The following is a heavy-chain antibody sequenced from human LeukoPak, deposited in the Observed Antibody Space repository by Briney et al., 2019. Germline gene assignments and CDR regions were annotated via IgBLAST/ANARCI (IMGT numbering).Heavy chain of an antibody. CDR2: INHSGSS. CDR3: ARAPRNGLLTTVTTLDY. J-gene: IGHJ4*02. V-gene: IGHV4-34*01. CDR1: GESFSGYY. Sequence: PSETLSLTCAVYGESFSGYYWTWIRQTSAKGLEWIGEINHSGSSKYNPSLKTRVIISVDTSKNQFSLKLNSVTAADTAVYYCARAPRNGLLTTVTTLDYWGQETLVTVSS. D-gene: IGHD4-17*01.